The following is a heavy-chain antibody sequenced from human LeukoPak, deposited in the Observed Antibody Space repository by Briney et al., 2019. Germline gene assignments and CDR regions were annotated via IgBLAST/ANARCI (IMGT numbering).Heavy chain of an antibody. J-gene: IGHJ5*02. D-gene: IGHD4-17*01. V-gene: IGHV3-30*03. CDR1: GFTFSSYG. CDR3: ARGTGDPQRFDP. Sequence: GGSLRLSCAASGFTFSSYGMHWVRQAPGKGLEWVAVISYDGSNKYYADSVKGRFTISRDNSKNTLYLQMNSLRAEDTAVYYCARGTGDPQRFDPWGQGTLVTVSS. CDR2: ISYDGSNK.